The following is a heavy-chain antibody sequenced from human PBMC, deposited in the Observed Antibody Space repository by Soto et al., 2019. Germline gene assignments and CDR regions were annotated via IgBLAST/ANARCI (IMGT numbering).Heavy chain of an antibody. J-gene: IGHJ3*02. CDR1: GFTFSSYG. V-gene: IGHV3-33*01. CDR3: ARDDDDAFDI. CDR2: IWYDGSNK. Sequence: QVQLVESGGGVVQPGRSLRLSCAASGFTFSSYGMHWVRQAPGKGLEWVAVIWYDGSNKYYADSVKGRFTISRDNSKNPLYLQMNSLRAEDTDVYYGARDDDDAFDIWGQGTMVTVSS.